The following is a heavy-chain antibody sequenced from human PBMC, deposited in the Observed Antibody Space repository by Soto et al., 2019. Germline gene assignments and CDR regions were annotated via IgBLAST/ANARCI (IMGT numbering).Heavy chain of an antibody. V-gene: IGHV4-39*01. CDR2: IYFSGTT. CDR1: NGAITNYH. CDR3: AAEISSAGHY. J-gene: IGHJ4*02. D-gene: IGHD6-13*01. Sequence: PSETLSLTCTVSNGAITNYHLAWIRQPPGKGLEWIGSIYFSGTTYYSPSLKTRVTLFVDTSKNQFSLKLTSVIAADTAVYYCAAEISSAGHYWGQGTLVTVSS.